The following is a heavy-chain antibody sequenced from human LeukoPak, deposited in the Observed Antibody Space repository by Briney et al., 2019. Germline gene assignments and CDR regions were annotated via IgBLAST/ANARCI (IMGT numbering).Heavy chain of an antibody. J-gene: IGHJ4*02. D-gene: IGHD6-13*01. V-gene: IGHV4-59*08. CDR1: GGSIGFYY. CDR2: VYYSGST. CDR3: ARHLGSSSWYLFDY. Sequence: ETLSLTCTVSGGSIGFYYWSWIRQAPGKTLEWIGYVYYSGSTTYNPSLKSRLTMSVDTSKNQFSLRLSSVTAADTAVYYCARHLGSSSWYLFDYWGQGKLVTVSP.